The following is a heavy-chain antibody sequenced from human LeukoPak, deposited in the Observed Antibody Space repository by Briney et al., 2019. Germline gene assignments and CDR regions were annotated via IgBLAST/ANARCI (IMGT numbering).Heavy chain of an antibody. CDR2: IIPIFGTA. D-gene: IGHD2-2*01. V-gene: IGHV1-69*01. CDR3: AREMYGYCSSTSCYSGGVY. J-gene: IGHJ4*02. CDR1: GGTFSSYA. Sequence: SVKVSCKASGGTFSSYAISWVRQAPGQGLEWMGGIIPIFGTANYAQKFQCRVTITADESTSTAYMELSSLRSEDTAVYYCAREMYGYCSSTSCYSGGVYWGQGTLVTVSS.